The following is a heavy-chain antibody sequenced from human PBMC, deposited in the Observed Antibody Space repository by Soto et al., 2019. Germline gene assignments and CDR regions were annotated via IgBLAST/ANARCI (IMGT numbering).Heavy chain of an antibody. CDR2: INHSGGT. J-gene: IGHJ4*02. CDR3: ARYWGENSSGWCQTNFDY. CDR1: GGSFSGYY. Sequence: SETLSLTCAVYGGSFSGYYWSWIRQPPGKGLEWIGEINHSGGTNYNPSLKSRVTISVDTSKNQFSLKLSSVTAADTAVFYCARYWGENSSGWCQTNFDYWGQGTLVTVSS. D-gene: IGHD6-19*01. V-gene: IGHV4-34*01.